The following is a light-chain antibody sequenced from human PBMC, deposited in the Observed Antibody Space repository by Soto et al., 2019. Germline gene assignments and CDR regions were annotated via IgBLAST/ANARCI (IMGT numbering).Light chain of an antibody. CDR1: QDISNS. Sequence: DIQMTQSPSSLSASVGDRVTITCRASQDISNSLAWFQQKPGKAPKSLIYAASTLQSGVPSKFSGSGSGTDFTLTITSLQPEDSATYYCRQYKSYPITFGQGTRLEIK. J-gene: IGKJ5*01. CDR2: AAS. V-gene: IGKV1-16*02. CDR3: RQYKSYPIT.